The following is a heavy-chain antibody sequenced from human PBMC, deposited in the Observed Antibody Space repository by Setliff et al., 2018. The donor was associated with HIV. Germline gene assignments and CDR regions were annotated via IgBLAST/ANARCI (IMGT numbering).Heavy chain of an antibody. CDR3: ARFTVVVFGAGEPSWFDP. CDR1: GDSIISGDYY. D-gene: IGHD2-15*01. J-gene: IGHJ5*02. Sequence: SSETLSLTCTVSGDSIISGDYYWSWIRQSPGKGLEWIGHIHYKGNIDYNASLKSRLAISSDTSMNQFSLNLSSVIAADTAIYFCARFTVVVFGAGEPSWFDPWGQGILVTVS. V-gene: IGHV4-30-4*08. CDR2: IHYKGNI.